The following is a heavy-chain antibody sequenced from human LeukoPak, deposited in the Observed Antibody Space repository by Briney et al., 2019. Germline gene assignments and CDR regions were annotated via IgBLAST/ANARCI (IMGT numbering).Heavy chain of an antibody. D-gene: IGHD3-9*01. CDR1: GFTFNTYA. CDR2: ISGNGGIT. V-gene: IGHV3-23*01. CDR3: ARDPGYAIYYFDY. Sequence: SGGSLRLSCAASGFTFNTYAMNWVRQAPGKGLEWVSTISGNGGITWYADSVKGRFSISRDNFKNTLYLQMNSLRDEDTSVYYCARDPGYAIYYFDYWGQGALVTVSS. J-gene: IGHJ4*02.